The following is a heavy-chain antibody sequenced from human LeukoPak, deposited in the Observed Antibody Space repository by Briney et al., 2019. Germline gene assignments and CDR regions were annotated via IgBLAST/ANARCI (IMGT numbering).Heavy chain of an antibody. D-gene: IGHD6-6*01. CDR3: ARGGAARPDY. Sequence: PGGSLRLSCAASGFTFSSYEMNWVRQAPGKGLEWVSYISSSGSTIYYADSVKGRFTISRDNVKSLLYLQINNLRVEDTSVYYCARGGAARPDYWGQGTLVTVSS. J-gene: IGHJ4*02. V-gene: IGHV3-48*03. CDR2: ISSSGSTI. CDR1: GFTFSSYE.